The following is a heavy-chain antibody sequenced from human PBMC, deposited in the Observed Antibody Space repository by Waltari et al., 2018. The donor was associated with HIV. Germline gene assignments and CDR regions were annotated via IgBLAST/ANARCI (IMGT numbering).Heavy chain of an antibody. Sequence: QVQLQESGPGLVKPSETLSLTCTVSGGSISSYYWSWIRQPPGKGLEWIGYISYSGSTTYNPSLTSRVTISVDTSKNQFSLKLGSVTAADTAVYYCARALVGATSWYFDLWGRGTLVTVSS. CDR1: GGSISSYY. D-gene: IGHD1-26*01. CDR3: ARALVGATSWYFDL. V-gene: IGHV4-59*01. CDR2: ISYSGST. J-gene: IGHJ2*01.